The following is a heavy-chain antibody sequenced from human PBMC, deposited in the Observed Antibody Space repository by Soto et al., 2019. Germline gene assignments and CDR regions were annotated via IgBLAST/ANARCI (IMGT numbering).Heavy chain of an antibody. CDR2: INHSGCT. Sequence: PSETLSLTCAVYGGSCIGYYWSWSRQPPGKGLEWIGEINHSGCTNYNTSLKSRVTTSVDTSKNQFSLQLSSVTAADTAVYYCARVGVDSSGSYYYGMDGWRQGTTVTVSS. J-gene: IGHJ6*02. CDR3: ARVGVDSSGSYYYGMDG. D-gene: IGHD3-22*01. V-gene: IGHV4-34*01. CDR1: GGSCIGYY.